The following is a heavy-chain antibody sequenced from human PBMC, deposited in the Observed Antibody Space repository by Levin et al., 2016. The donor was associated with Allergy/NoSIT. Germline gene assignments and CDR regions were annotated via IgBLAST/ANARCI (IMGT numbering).Heavy chain of an antibody. Sequence: GGSLRLSCAASGFTFSSYAMHWVRQAPGKGLEWVAVISYDGSNKYYADSVKGRFTISRDNSKNTLYLQMNSLRAEDTAVYYCARDPVVVPAAIMRGDYYYGMDVWGQGTTVTVSS. J-gene: IGHJ6*02. CDR1: GFTFSSYA. CDR3: ARDPVVVPAAIMRGDYYYGMDV. V-gene: IGHV3-30-3*01. D-gene: IGHD2-2*01. CDR2: ISYDGSNK.